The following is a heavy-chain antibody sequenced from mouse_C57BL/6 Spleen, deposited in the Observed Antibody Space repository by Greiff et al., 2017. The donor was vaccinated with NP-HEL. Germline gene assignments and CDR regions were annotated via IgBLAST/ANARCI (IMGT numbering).Heavy chain of an antibody. D-gene: IGHD1-1*01. J-gene: IGHJ3*01. CDR2: ILPGSGST. V-gene: IGHV1-9*01. Sequence: VQLVESGAELMKPGASVKLSCKATGYTFTGYWIEWVKQRPGHGLEWIGEILPGSGSTNYNEKFKGKATFTADTSSNTAYMQLSSLTTEDSAIYYCARALYYGSSYGAYWGQGTLVTVSA. CDR3: ARALYYGSSYGAY. CDR1: GYTFTGYW.